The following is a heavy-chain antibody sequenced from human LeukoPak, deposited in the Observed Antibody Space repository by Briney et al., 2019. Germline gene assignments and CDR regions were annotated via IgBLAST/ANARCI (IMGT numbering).Heavy chain of an antibody. J-gene: IGHJ5*02. CDR1: GGSISSSSCY. CDR2: INHSGST. CDR3: ARGGPRGFDP. V-gene: IGHV4-39*07. D-gene: IGHD1-14*01. Sequence: SETLSLTCTVSGGSISSSSCYWGWIRQPPGKGLEWIGEINHSGSTNYNPSLKSRVTISVDTSKNQFSLKLSSVTAADTAVYYCARGGPRGFDPWGQGTLVTVSS.